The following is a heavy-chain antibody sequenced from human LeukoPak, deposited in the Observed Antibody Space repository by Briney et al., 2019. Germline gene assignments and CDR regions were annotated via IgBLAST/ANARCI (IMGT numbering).Heavy chain of an antibody. D-gene: IGHD5-18*01. V-gene: IGHV1-46*01. J-gene: IGHJ5*02. CDR3: ARAGYSYGSGWFDP. CDR1: GYIFASYY. Sequence: ASVKVSCKASGYIFASYYVHWVRQALGQGLEWMGIFNPSGAGTNYAQKFQGRVAMTRDMSTSTVYMELSSLRSEDTAVYYCARAGYSYGSGWFDPRGQGTLVTVSS. CDR2: FNPSGAGT.